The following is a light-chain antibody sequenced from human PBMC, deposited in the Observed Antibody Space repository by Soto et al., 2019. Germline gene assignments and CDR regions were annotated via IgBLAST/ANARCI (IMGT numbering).Light chain of an antibody. CDR1: QSVGSN. CDR2: GAS. J-gene: IGKJ2*01. Sequence: EIVMTQSPAILSVSPGERASLSCRASQSVGSNLAWYQQTAGQAPRLLIYGASTRATGIPARFSGSGSGTEFTLTISSLQSEDFAVYSCQQYTNWPYTFGQGTKLEIK. CDR3: QQYTNWPYT. V-gene: IGKV3-15*01.